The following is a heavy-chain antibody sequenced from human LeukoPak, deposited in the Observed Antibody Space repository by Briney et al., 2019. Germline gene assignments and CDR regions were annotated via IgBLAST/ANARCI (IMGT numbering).Heavy chain of an antibody. J-gene: IGHJ6*02. CDR2: IYYSGST. CDR1: GGSISSGDYY. V-gene: IGHV4-30-4*01. D-gene: IGHD2-2*01. Sequence: SETLSLTCTVSGGSISSGDYYWSWIRQPPGKGLEWIVYIYYSGSTYYNPSLKGRVTISVDTSKNQFSLKLSSVTAAETAVYYCARDGTSPNGYYYYGMDVWGQGTTVTVSS. CDR3: ARDGTSPNGYYYYGMDV.